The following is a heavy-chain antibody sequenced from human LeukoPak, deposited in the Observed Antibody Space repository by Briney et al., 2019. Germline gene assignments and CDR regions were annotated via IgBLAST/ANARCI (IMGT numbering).Heavy chain of an antibody. J-gene: IGHJ2*01. CDR3: ARREGVYWHFDL. D-gene: IGHD1-14*01. V-gene: IGHV3-21*01. CDR1: GFTFRSYN. CDR2: ISSSSTYI. Sequence: GGSLRLSCAASGFTFRSYNMNWVRQAPGKGLEWVSYISSSSTYIYYADSVKGRFTISRDNAQNSLFLQMNSLRAEDTAVYYCARREGVYWHFDLWGRGALVTVS.